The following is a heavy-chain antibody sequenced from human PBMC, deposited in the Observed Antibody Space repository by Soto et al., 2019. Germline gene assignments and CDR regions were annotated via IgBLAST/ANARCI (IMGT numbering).Heavy chain of an antibody. V-gene: IGHV1-18*01. Sequence: ASVKVSCKASGYTFTTYGLCCVRQVPGQGLEWMGYISPASGVTTYAQSLQGRVTMTTDTSTGTVYMELRSLRSDDTAIYYCAREMWTRSGPQTFFDYWGQGALVTVSS. J-gene: IGHJ4*02. CDR1: GYTFTTYG. CDR3: AREMWTRSGPQTFFDY. CDR2: ISPASGVT. D-gene: IGHD6-25*01.